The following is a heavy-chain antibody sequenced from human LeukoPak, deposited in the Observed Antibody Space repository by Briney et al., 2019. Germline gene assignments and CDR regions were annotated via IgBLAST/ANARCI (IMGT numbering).Heavy chain of an antibody. Sequence: SQTLSLTCSVSGGSISRGDYYWSWVRQHPGEGLEWIGYMSYTGTTGRNPSLKSRVTTSRDTSKNRLSLKVTSVTAADTAVYYCARTYNLHGGFYMDVWGNGTTVTVSS. CDR3: ARTYNLHGGFYMDV. J-gene: IGHJ6*03. D-gene: IGHD1-1*01. CDR2: MSYTGTT. CDR1: GGSISRGDYY. V-gene: IGHV4-31*03.